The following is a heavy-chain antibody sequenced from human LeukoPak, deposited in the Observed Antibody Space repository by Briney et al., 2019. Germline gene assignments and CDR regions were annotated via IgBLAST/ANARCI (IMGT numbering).Heavy chain of an antibody. J-gene: IGHJ3*02. CDR1: GFTFSDYY. V-gene: IGHV3-23*01. CDR2: ISGSGGST. Sequence: GGSLRLSCAASGFTFSDYYMSWIRQAPGKGLEWVSAISGSGGSTYYADSVKGRFTIPRDNSKNTLYLQMNSLRAEDTAVYYCAKPKPTITMIVVVGAFDIWGQGTMVTVSS. CDR3: AKPKPTITMIVVVGAFDI. D-gene: IGHD3-22*01.